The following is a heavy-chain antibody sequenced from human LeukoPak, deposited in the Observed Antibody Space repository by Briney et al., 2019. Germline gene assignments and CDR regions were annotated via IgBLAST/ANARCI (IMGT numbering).Heavy chain of an antibody. Sequence: ASVKVSCKASGYTFTGYYMHWVRQAPEQGLEWMGRINPNSGGTNYAQKFQGRVTMTRDTSISTAYMELSRLRSDDTAVYYCARLQTGLYSSSVVDYWGQGTLVTVSS. CDR3: ARLQTGLYSSSVVDY. CDR1: GYTFTGYY. D-gene: IGHD6-13*01. V-gene: IGHV1-2*06. CDR2: INPNSGGT. J-gene: IGHJ4*02.